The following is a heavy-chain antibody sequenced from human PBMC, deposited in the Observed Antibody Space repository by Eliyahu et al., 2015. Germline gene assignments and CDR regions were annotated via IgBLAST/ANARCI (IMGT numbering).Heavy chain of an antibody. CDR2: ISGXGTTT. D-gene: IGHD3-10*01. CDR1: GFTFNNXA. V-gene: IGHV3-23*01. CDR3: HALWFGGAGDFDI. J-gene: IGHJ3*02. Sequence: EVRFLESGGDLVQPGGSLRXSCXXSGFTFNNXATSWVRQAXGKGLXWVSGISGXGTTTXYADSVKGRFTSSRDNSKNTLYLQMNSLRTEDTAVYYCHALWFGGAGDFDIWGQGTMVTVSS.